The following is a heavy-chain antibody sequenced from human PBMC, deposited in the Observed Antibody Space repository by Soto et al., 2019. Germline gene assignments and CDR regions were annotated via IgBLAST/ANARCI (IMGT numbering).Heavy chain of an antibody. Sequence: ASVKVSCKASGGTFSSYAISWVRQAPGQGLEWMGGIIPIFGTANYTQKFQGRVTITADKSTSTAYMELSSLRSEDTAVYYCARDKSGTTVVMFWFDPWGQGTLVTVSS. CDR1: GGTFSSYA. J-gene: IGHJ5*02. CDR3: ARDKSGTTVVMFWFDP. CDR2: IIPIFGTA. D-gene: IGHD4-17*01. V-gene: IGHV1-69*06.